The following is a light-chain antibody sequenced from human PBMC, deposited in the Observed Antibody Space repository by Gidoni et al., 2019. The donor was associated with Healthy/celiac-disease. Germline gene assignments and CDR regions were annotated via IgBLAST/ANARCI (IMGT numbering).Light chain of an antibody. J-gene: IGKJ2*01. CDR1: QSLLHSNGYNY. CDR2: LGS. V-gene: IGKV2-28*01. CDR3: MQALQTPYT. Sequence: DIVMTQSPLSLPVTPGEPASIPCRSSQSLLHSNGYNYLDWYLQKQGQSPQLLIYLGSSRAPGVPDRFSGSGSGTDFTLKISRVEAEDVGVYYCMQALQTPYTFGQGTKLEIK.